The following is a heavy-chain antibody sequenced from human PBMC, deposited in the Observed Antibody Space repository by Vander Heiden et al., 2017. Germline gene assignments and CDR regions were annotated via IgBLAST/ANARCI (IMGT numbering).Heavy chain of an antibody. CDR1: GFTFDDYA. J-gene: IGHJ3*02. CDR3: APLDGSAFDI. Sequence: EVQLVESGGGLVQPGRSLRLSCAASGFTFDDYAMHWVRQAPGKGLEWVSGISWNSGSRGYADSVKGRFTISRDNAKNSLYLQMNSLRAEDTALYYCAPLDGSAFDIWGQGTMVTVS. V-gene: IGHV3-9*01. CDR2: ISWNSGSR.